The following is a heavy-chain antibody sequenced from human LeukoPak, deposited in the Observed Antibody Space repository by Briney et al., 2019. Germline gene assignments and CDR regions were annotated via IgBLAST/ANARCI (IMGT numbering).Heavy chain of an antibody. D-gene: IGHD5-24*01. CDR2: INPNSGGT. J-gene: IGHJ4*02. Sequence: ASVKVSCKASGYTFTGYYMHWVRQAPGQGLEWMGRINPNSGGTNYAQKFQGRVTMTRDTSISTAYMELRSLRSDDTAVYYCAASDGYNADFDYWGQGTLVTVSS. CDR1: GYTFTGYY. CDR3: AASDGYNADFDY. V-gene: IGHV1-2*06.